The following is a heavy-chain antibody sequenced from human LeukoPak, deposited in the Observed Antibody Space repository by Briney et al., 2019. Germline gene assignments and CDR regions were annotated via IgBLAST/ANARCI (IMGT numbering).Heavy chain of an antibody. V-gene: IGHV1-46*01. CDR2: INPSGGST. J-gene: IGHJ4*02. Sequence: ASVKVSCKASGYTFTSYYMHWVRQAPGQGLEWMGIINPSGGSTSYAQKFQGRVTMTRDTSTSTVYMELSSLRPEDTAVYYCARWDPVGATDYWGQGTLVTVSS. CDR3: ARWDPVGATDY. D-gene: IGHD1-26*01. CDR1: GYTFTSYY.